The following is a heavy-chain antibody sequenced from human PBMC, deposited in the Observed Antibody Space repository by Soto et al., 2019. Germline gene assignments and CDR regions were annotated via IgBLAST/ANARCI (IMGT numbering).Heavy chain of an antibody. D-gene: IGHD3-9*01. CDR2: IYSGGST. Sequence: EVQLVETGGGLIQPGGSLRLSCAASGFTVSSNYMSWVRQAPGKGLEWVSVIYSGGSTYYADSVKGRFTISRDNSKNTLYLQMNSRRAEDTAVYYCARAYYDILTGYYYFDYWGQGTLVTVSS. V-gene: IGHV3-53*02. J-gene: IGHJ4*02. CDR1: GFTVSSNY. CDR3: ARAYYDILTGYYYFDY.